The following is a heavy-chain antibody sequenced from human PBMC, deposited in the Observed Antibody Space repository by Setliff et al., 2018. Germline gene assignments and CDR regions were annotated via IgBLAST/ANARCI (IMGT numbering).Heavy chain of an antibody. V-gene: IGHV4-59*01. CDR1: GGSIGSSF. Sequence: SETLSLTCTVSGGSIGSSFWNWIRQSPGKGLEWIGYKSNRGDTNSNPSLRSRLTMSVDTSKSQFSLNLTSVTAADTAAYFCARAVDSSGYFPYWYFDLWGRGALVTVSS. D-gene: IGHD3-22*01. J-gene: IGHJ2*01. CDR2: KSNRGDT. CDR3: ARAVDSSGYFPYWYFDL.